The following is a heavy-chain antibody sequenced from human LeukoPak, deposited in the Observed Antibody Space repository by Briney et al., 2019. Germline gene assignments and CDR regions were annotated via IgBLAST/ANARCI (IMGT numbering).Heavy chain of an antibody. D-gene: IGHD6-19*01. Sequence: LETLSLTCTVSGGSISSSSYYWGWIRQPPGKGLEWIGSIYYSGSTYYNPSLKSRVTISVDTSKNQFSLKLSSVTAADTAVYYCARQHSSGWYLSYFDYWGQGTLVTVSS. CDR3: ARQHSSGWYLSYFDY. V-gene: IGHV4-39*01. CDR2: IYYSGST. J-gene: IGHJ4*02. CDR1: GGSISSSSYY.